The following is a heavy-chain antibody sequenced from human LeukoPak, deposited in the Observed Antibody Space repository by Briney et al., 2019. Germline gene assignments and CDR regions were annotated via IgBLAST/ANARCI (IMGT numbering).Heavy chain of an antibody. CDR2: IYYSGST. V-gene: IGHV4-39*01. Sequence: SETLSLTCTVSGGSISSSSYYWGWIRQPPGKGLEWIGSIYYSGSTYYNPSLKSRVAISVDTSKNQFSLKLSSVTAADTAVYYCARLGSSWSNFDYCGQGTLVTVS. J-gene: IGHJ4*02. CDR3: ARLGSSWSNFDY. CDR1: GGSISSSSYY. D-gene: IGHD6-13*01.